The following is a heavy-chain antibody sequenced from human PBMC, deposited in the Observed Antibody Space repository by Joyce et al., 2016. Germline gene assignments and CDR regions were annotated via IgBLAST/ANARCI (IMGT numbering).Heavy chain of an antibody. V-gene: IGHV1-69*06. J-gene: IGHJ4*02. Sequence: QMQLVQSGAEVKKPGSSVKVSCRAFGGTRSGYAISWVRQAPGQGLEWMGGITPIFATAKYAQQFQTRLTITADKSTNTAYMEVSSLRSEDTAIYYCVRVRQSGNINDYWGQGTQVTVSS. CDR1: GGTRSGYA. CDR3: VRVRQSGNINDY. CDR2: ITPIFATA.